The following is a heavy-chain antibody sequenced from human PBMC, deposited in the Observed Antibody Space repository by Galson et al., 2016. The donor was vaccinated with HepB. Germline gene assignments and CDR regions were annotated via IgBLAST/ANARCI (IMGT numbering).Heavy chain of an antibody. J-gene: IGHJ4*02. Sequence: SVKVSCKASGYTFTTSGISWVRQAPRQGLEWMGWISTYSGNTKYAQKFQGGLTLTTDSSTTTAYMELRSLRFDDTALYYCARDVQYRFDSWGQGTLVTVPS. V-gene: IGHV1-18*01. CDR1: GYTFTTSG. D-gene: IGHD2/OR15-2a*01. CDR3: ARDVQYRFDS. CDR2: ISTYSGNT.